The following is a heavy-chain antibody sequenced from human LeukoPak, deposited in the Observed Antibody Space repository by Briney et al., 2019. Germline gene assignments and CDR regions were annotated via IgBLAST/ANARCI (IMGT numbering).Heavy chain of an antibody. D-gene: IGHD6-25*01. V-gene: IGHV3-30*03. CDR2: ISYDGSNK. Sequence: PGGSLRLSCAASGFTFSSYSMNWVRQAPGKGLEWVAVISYDGSNKYYADSVKGRFTISRDNSKNTLYLQMNSLRAEDTAVYYCAREEGGGHWGQGTLVTVSS. J-gene: IGHJ4*02. CDR3: AREEGGGH. CDR1: GFTFSSYS.